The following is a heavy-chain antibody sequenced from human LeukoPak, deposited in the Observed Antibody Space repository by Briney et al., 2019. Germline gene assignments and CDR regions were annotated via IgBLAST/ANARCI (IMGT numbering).Heavy chain of an antibody. CDR3: AVWLAHGELYY. Sequence: GGSLRLSCAASGFTFSSYSMNWVRQAPGKGLXWVSSISSSSSYIYYADSVKGRFTISRDNAKNSLYLQMNSLRAEDTAVYYCAVWLAHGELYYWGQGTLVTVSS. CDR1: GFTFSSYS. V-gene: IGHV3-21*01. CDR2: ISSSSSYI. D-gene: IGHD3-10*01. J-gene: IGHJ4*02.